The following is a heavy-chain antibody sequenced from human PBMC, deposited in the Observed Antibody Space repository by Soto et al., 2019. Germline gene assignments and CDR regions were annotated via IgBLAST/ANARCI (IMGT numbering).Heavy chain of an antibody. CDR2: IFSSDSSA. CDR3: GTWRGSSWFDY. V-gene: IGHV5-51*01. CDR1: GFTFSSYS. Sequence: GESLKISCKASGFTFSSYSLGWVRHMPGKGLQWMGNIFSSDSSAKYSPSFVGQVTISVDRSINTAYLQWSSLKASDTAIYYCGTWRGSSWFDYWGQGPLVTVSS. D-gene: IGHD2-2*01. J-gene: IGHJ4*02.